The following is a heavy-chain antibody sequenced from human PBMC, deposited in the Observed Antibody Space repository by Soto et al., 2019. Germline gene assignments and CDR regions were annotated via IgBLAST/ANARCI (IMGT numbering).Heavy chain of an antibody. CDR2: IYYSGST. J-gene: IGHJ2*01. D-gene: IGHD3-3*01. CDR1: GGSLSSSSYS. Sequence: TVSGGSLSSSSYSWGGIRLPPGKGLEWVGSIYYSGSTYYNPSLKSRVTISVNPSKHPFSMKLSSVPAADTAVYYCARRKYDFWSGFFQCYDDHRDLLAFPTRRSSDL. CDR3: ARRKYDFWSGFFQCYDDHRDLLAFPTRRSSDL. V-gene: IGHV4-39*01.